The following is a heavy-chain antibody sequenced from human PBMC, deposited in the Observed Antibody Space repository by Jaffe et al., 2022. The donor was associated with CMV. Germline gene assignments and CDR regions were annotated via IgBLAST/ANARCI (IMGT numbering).Heavy chain of an antibody. CDR1: GFTFSSYE. Sequence: EVQLVESGGGLVQPGGSLRLSCAASGFTFSSYEMNWVRQAPGKGLEWVSYISSSGSTIYYADSVKGRFTISRDNAKNSLYLQMNSLRAEDTAVYYCAREEGYGDPPDIWGQGTMVTVSS. V-gene: IGHV3-48*03. CDR2: ISSSGSTI. CDR3: AREEGYGDPPDI. D-gene: IGHD4-17*01. J-gene: IGHJ3*02.